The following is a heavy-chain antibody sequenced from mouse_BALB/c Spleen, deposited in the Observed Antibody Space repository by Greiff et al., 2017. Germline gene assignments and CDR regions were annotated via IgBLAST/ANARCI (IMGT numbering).Heavy chain of an antibody. V-gene: IGHV5-6-5*01. CDR3: ARDYGRSY. CDR1: GFTFSSYA. D-gene: IGHD1-1*01. J-gene: IGHJ3*01. CDR2: ISSGGST. Sequence: EVKLVESGGGLVKPGGSLKLSCAASGFTFSSYAMSWVRQTPEKRLEWVASISSGGSTYYPDSVMGRFTISRDNARNILYLRMSSLRSADKAMYCCARDYGRSYWGQGTLVTVSA.